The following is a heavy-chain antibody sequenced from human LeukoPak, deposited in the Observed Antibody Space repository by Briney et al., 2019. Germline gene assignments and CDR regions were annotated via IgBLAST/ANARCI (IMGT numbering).Heavy chain of an antibody. CDR1: GFTFSSYS. D-gene: IGHD5-18*01. CDR3: ARDALPLQLWARSIWFDP. J-gene: IGHJ5*02. Sequence: GGSLRLSCAASGFTFSSYSMNWVRQAPGKGREWVSSMSISSSYIYYADSVKGRFTISRDNAKNSLYLQMNSLRAEDTAVYYCARDALPLQLWARSIWFDPWGQGTLVTVSS. CDR2: MSISSSYI. V-gene: IGHV3-21*01.